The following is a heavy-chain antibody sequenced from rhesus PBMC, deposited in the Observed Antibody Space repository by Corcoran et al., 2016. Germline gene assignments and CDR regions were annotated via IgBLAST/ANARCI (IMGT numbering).Heavy chain of an antibody. CDR1: GGSISDSYR. D-gene: IGHD3-28*01. V-gene: IGHV4S10*01. CDR2: IDGRSTST. J-gene: IGHJ4*01. Sequence: QVQLQESGPGVVKPSETLSLTCAVSGGSISDSYRWSWIRQPPGKGLEWIGYIDGRSTSTNNNPSLKSRVTISKDTSKNQFALKLSSVTCGDTAVYYCARAWVTMIVVICDYWGQGVLVTVSS. CDR3: ARAWVTMIVVICDY.